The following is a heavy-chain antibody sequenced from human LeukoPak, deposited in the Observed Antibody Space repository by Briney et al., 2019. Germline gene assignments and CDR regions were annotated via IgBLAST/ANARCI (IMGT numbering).Heavy chain of an antibody. CDR2: INSDGSST. CDR3: ARDLTWFGELSLYYFDY. Sequence: GGSLRLSCAASGFTFSSYWMHWVRQAPGEELVWVSRINSDGSSTSYADSVKGRFTISRDNAKNTLYLQMNSLRAEDTAVYYCARDLTWFGELSLYYFDYWGQGTLVTVSS. CDR1: GFTFSSYW. D-gene: IGHD3-10*01. V-gene: IGHV3-74*01. J-gene: IGHJ4*02.